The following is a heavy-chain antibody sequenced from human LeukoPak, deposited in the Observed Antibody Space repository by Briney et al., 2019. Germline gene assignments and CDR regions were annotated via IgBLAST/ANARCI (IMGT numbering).Heavy chain of an antibody. V-gene: IGHV4-39*07. CDR1: GGSISSSSYY. Sequence: SETLSLTCTVSGGSISSSSYYWGWIRQPPGKGLEWIGSIYYSGSTYYNPSLKSRVTISVDTSKNQFSLKLSSVTAADTAVYYCARVGTEWLPHLYYYYMDVWGKGTTVTVSS. CDR3: ARVGTEWLPHLYYYYMDV. CDR2: IYYSGST. J-gene: IGHJ6*03. D-gene: IGHD5-12*01.